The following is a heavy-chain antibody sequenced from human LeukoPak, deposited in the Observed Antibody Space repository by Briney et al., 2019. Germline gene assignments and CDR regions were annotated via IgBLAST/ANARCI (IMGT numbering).Heavy chain of an antibody. CDR3: AKDMTAVAISGMDV. Sequence: GGSLRLSCAASGFTFDDYAMHWVRQAPGEGLEWVSGISWNSGSIGYADSVKGRFTISRDNAKNSLYLQMNSLRAEDTALYYCAKDMTAVAISGMDVWGQGTTVTVSS. J-gene: IGHJ6*02. CDR2: ISWNSGSI. CDR1: GFTFDDYA. V-gene: IGHV3-9*01. D-gene: IGHD6-19*01.